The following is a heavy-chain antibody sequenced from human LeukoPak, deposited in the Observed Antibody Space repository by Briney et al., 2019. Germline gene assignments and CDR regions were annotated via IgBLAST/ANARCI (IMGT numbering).Heavy chain of an antibody. D-gene: IGHD4-17*01. Sequence: GASVKVSCKASGYIFTSNYIHWVRQAPGQGLEWMGIINPSGGSTNYAQKLQGRATMTRDTSTSTVYMELSSLRSEDTAVYYCARDTDYGDDSWFDPWGQGTLVTVSS. CDR1: GYIFTSNY. V-gene: IGHV1-46*04. CDR2: INPSGGST. J-gene: IGHJ5*02. CDR3: ARDTDYGDDSWFDP.